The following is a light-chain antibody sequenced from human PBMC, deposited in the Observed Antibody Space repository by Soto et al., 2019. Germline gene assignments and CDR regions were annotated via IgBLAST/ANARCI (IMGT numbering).Light chain of an antibody. V-gene: IGKV3-15*01. Sequence: EIVMTQSPATLSVSPGERATLSCRASQSVSSNLAWYQQKPGQAPRLLIYGASTRATGIPARFSGSGSGTELTLTISSLQSEDLAVYYCQQYNNWPRTFGQGTKVDIK. CDR3: QQYNNWPRT. J-gene: IGKJ1*01. CDR1: QSVSSN. CDR2: GAS.